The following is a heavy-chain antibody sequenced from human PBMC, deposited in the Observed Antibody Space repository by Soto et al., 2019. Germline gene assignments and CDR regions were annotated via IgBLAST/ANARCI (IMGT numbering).Heavy chain of an antibody. CDR1: GFTFSSYA. V-gene: IGHV3-30-3*01. Sequence: GGSLRLSCAASGFTFSSYAMHWVRQAPGKGLEWVAVISYDGSNKYYADSVKGRFTISRDNSKNTLYLQMNSLSAEDTAVYYCARALMITFGGVIVDNWFDPWGQGTLVTVSS. J-gene: IGHJ5*02. CDR2: ISYDGSNK. CDR3: ARALMITFGGVIVDNWFDP. D-gene: IGHD3-16*02.